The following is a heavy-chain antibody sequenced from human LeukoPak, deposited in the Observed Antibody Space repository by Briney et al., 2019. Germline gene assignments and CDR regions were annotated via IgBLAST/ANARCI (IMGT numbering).Heavy chain of an antibody. V-gene: IGHV3-23*01. CDR3: ARGGGYYAIDY. CDR2: ISISGGST. Sequence: GGSLRLSCVASGFTFSSYAMTWVRQAPGKGLEWVSSISISGGSTYYADSVKGRFTISRDNSKNTLYLQMNNLRAEDTAVYYCARGGGYYAIDYWGQGTLVTVSS. J-gene: IGHJ4*02. D-gene: IGHD1-26*01. CDR1: GFTFSSYA.